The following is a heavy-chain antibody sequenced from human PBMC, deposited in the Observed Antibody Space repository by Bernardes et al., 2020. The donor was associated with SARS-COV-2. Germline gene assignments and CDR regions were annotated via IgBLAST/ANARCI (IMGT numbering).Heavy chain of an antibody. Sequence: GSLRLSCVASGFNFRDYVMSWVRQAPGKGLEWVSSISPGLESTYYADSVKGRFTISRDKSKTTLYLQMNSLRVEDTAVYYCAKDSPGIPGGAGFVWWNNFWDSWGQGSLVTVSS. CDR2: ISPGLEST. CDR1: GFNFRDYV. CDR3: AKDSPGIPGGAGFVWWNNFWDS. J-gene: IGHJ4*02. V-gene: IGHV3-23*01. D-gene: IGHD2-21*01.